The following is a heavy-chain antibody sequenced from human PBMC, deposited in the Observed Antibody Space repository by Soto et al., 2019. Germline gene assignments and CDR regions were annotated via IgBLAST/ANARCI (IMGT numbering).Heavy chain of an antibody. CDR1: GFIFTSYG. Sequence: GGSLRLSCAASGFIFTSYGMHSLRQAPGKGLQWMALILHDGSAEYYADSVKGRFTISRDNSKNTLYLQMNSLTAEDTAVYYCARSRDGYSFYFYYGMYGWGQGTTGTVSS. CDR3: ARSRDGYSFYFYYGMYG. D-gene: IGHD4-4*01. V-gene: IGHV3-30*03. J-gene: IGHJ6*02. CDR2: ILHDGSAE.